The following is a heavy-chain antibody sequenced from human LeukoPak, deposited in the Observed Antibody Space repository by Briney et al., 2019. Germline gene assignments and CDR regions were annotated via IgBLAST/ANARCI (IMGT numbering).Heavy chain of an antibody. CDR1: GGSFSGYY. CDR3: ARDGAYGSGTYYNVRRNWFDP. D-gene: IGHD3-10*01. J-gene: IGHJ5*02. V-gene: IGHV4-34*01. Sequence: PSETLSLTCAVYGGSFSGYYWSWIRQPPGKGLEWIGEINHSGSTNYNPSLKSRVTISVDTSKNQFSLKVSSVTAADTAVYYCARDGAYGSGTYYNVRRNWFDPWGQGTLVTVSS. CDR2: INHSGST.